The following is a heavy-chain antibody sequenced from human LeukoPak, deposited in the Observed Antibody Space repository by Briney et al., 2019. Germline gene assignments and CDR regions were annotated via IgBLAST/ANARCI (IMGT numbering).Heavy chain of an antibody. CDR1: GFTFSTYW. J-gene: IGHJ5*01. D-gene: IGHD2/OR15-2a*01. Sequence: GGSLRLSCVASGFTFSTYWMHWVRQAPGKGLEWVSRLDRGGTTTSYADSVYGRFTISRDNAKSTLYLQMRSLRAEGTAVYYCVRDTENIGYDAFEFWGHGTLVTVSS. CDR3: VRDTENIGYDAFEF. CDR2: LDRGGTTT. V-gene: IGHV3-74*01.